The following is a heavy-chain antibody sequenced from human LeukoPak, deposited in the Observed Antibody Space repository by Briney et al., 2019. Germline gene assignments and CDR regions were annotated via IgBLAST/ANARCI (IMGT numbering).Heavy chain of an antibody. CDR3: ARQGGYYRTHLDY. D-gene: IGHD3-22*01. CDR2: ISPTGSTI. Sequence: PGGSLRLSCAASGFTLSSYSMYWVRQAPAKGPEWVSYISPTGSTIYYADSVKGQFTIPRDNAKNSLYLQMNSLGDDDAAVYYCARQGGYYRTHLDYWGQGTLVTVSS. V-gene: IGHV3-48*02. CDR1: GFTLSSYS. J-gene: IGHJ4*02.